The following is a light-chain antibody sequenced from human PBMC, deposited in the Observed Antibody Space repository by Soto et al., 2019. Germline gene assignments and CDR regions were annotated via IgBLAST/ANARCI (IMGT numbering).Light chain of an antibody. CDR1: QWITNN. J-gene: IGKJ5*01. CDR2: FAS. CDR3: EHTYGWAGT. V-gene: IGKV1-6*01. Sequence: YMSXXVANLVSYXXWASQWITNNLAWYQQKPVKAPKLLIYFASTFKRWVPSRFSGSGSGTDFTLTISSVQAEDFATYYSEHTYGWAGTVGQGT.